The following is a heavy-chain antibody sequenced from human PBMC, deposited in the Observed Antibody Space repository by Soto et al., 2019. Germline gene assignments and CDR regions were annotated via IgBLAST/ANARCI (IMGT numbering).Heavy chain of an antibody. CDR2: ISSDGGYT. V-gene: IGHV3-23*01. CDR3: AKYTRTEHLGES. CDR1: GFTFGSYA. D-gene: IGHD1-26*01. Sequence: EDHLLESGGGLVQPGGSLRLSCAASGFTFGSYAMGWVRQTPGKGLEWVSGISSDGGYTVYIDSVRGRFTISRDNTNRILYLQMHSVRADDPAIYYCAKYTRTEHLGESWGQGTLVTVSS. J-gene: IGHJ4*02.